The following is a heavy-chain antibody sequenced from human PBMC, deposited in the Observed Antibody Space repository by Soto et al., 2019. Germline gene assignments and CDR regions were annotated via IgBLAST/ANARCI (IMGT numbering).Heavy chain of an antibody. CDR2: INHSGST. J-gene: IGHJ4*02. Sequence: QVQLQQWGAGLLKPSETLSLTCAVYGGSFSGYYWSWIRQPPGKGLEWIGEINHSGSTNYNPSLKRRVTISVDTSKNQFSLKLSSVTAADTAVYYCARGRYYYGSGSYSELRHWGQGTLVTVSS. CDR3: ARGRYYYGSGSYSELRH. V-gene: IGHV4-34*01. CDR1: GGSFSGYY. D-gene: IGHD3-10*01.